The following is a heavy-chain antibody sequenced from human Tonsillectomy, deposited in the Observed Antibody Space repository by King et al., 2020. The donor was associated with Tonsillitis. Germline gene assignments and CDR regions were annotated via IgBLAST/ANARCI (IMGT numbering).Heavy chain of an antibody. Sequence: VQLVESGGGLVQPGRSLTLSCVASGFIFGDYAMSWFRQAPGKGLEWVGFIRSKGFGGTAEYAASVKGRFTISRDYYKSIAYLQMNSLNTEDTSVYFCTRVRYCACSYRVGLPHYFASWREGALVSVSS. J-gene: IGHJ4*02. CDR2: IRSKGFGGTA. CDR1: GFIFGDYA. V-gene: IGHV3-49*03. CDR3: TRVRYCACSYRVGLPHYFAS. D-gene: IGHD2-21*01.